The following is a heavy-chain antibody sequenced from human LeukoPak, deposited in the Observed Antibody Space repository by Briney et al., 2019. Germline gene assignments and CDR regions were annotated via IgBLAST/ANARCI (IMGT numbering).Heavy chain of an antibody. CDR1: GFTFDDYA. CDR2: IGGNGTT. CDR3: AKDPTMDY. Sequence: PGGSLRLSCAASGFTFDDYAMHWVRQAPGKGLEWVSLIGGNGTTYYADSVKGRFTISRDNSKNSLYLQMNSLRTEDTALYYCAKDPTMDYWGQGTLVTVSS. V-gene: IGHV3-43*02. J-gene: IGHJ4*02.